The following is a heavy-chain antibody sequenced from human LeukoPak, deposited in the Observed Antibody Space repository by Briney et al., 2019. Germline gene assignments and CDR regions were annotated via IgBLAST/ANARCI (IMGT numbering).Heavy chain of an antibody. J-gene: IGHJ4*02. D-gene: IGHD3-10*01. CDR1: GFTLSSHW. V-gene: IGHV3-7*01. Sequence: GGSLRLSCAGSGFTLSSHWMSWVRQAPGKGLEWVANIKQEGSENYYVDSVKGRFTISRDNAKNSLYLQMSSLRAEDTAVYYCVLRGVVKPYWGQGTLVTVSS. CDR2: IKQEGSEN. CDR3: VLRGVVKPY.